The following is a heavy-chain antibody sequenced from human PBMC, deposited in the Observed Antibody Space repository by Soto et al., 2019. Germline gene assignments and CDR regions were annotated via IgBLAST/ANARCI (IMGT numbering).Heavy chain of an antibody. CDR2: IKSTTDGGTT. Sequence: EVQLVESGGGLVKPGGSLRLSCAASGFTFSNAWMSWVRQAPGKGLEWVGRIKSTTDGGTTDYAAPVKGRFTISRDDSKNTLYLQMNSLKTEDTAVYYCTATPYYYDSSGYYAWGQGTLVTVSS. V-gene: IGHV3-15*01. D-gene: IGHD3-22*01. CDR1: GFTFSNAW. J-gene: IGHJ5*02. CDR3: TATPYYYDSSGYYA.